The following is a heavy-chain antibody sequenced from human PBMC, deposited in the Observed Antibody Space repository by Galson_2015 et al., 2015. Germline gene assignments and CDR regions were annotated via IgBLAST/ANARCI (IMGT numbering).Heavy chain of an antibody. D-gene: IGHD3-16*01. CDR3: AKEKLGTSWVSFDI. J-gene: IGHJ3*02. CDR2: ISFDGSQK. V-gene: IGHV3-30*18. CDR1: GFAFNASG. Sequence: SLRLSCAASGFAFNASGMHWVRQAPGKGLEWLAIISFDGSQKFYAESLKGRFAISRDNRRRSLYLQMNSLRADDSALYYCAKEKLGTSWVSFDIWGQGTMVTVSS.